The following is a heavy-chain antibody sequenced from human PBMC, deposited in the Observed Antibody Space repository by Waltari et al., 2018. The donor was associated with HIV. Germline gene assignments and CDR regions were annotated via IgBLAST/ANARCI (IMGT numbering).Heavy chain of an antibody. CDR2: IVYDGSKK. Sequence: QVQLVESGGGVVQPGRSLRLSCATSGFTLSSYGMHWVRQAPGRVLEWVTVIVYDGSKKYYADSVKGRFTISRDNSKNTLYLQMNSLRIEDTAVYYCARKYSSSWGAPFDYWGQGTLVTVSS. D-gene: IGHD6-13*01. V-gene: IGHV3-33*01. CDR1: GFTLSSYG. CDR3: ARKYSSSWGAPFDY. J-gene: IGHJ4*02.